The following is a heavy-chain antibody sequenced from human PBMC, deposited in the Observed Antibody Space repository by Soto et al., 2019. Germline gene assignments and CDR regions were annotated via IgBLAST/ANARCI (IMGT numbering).Heavy chain of an antibody. CDR1: GYTFTSYA. Sequence: ASVKVSCKASGYTFTSYAMHWVRQAPGQRLEWMGWINAGNGNTKYSQKFQGRVTITRDTSASTAYMELSSLRSEDTAVYYCAREKLDIVATRPTCPQDYWGQGTLVTVSS. D-gene: IGHD5-12*01. CDR3: AREKLDIVATRPTCPQDY. V-gene: IGHV1-3*01. CDR2: INAGNGNT. J-gene: IGHJ4*02.